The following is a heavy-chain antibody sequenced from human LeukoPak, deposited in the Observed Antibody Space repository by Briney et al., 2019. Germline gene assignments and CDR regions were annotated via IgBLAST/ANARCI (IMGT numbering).Heavy chain of an antibody. CDR2: VYYSGST. CDR1: GGSINNYY. Sequence: SETLSLTCTGSGGSINNYYWRWIRQPPGKELEWIEYVYYSGSTNYNPSLESRVTISVDTSKTQFSLKLSSVTAADTAVYYCASSQLHYYYYYMDVWGKGTTVTVSS. J-gene: IGHJ6*03. CDR3: ASSQLHYYYYYMDV. V-gene: IGHV4-59*01. D-gene: IGHD5-18*01.